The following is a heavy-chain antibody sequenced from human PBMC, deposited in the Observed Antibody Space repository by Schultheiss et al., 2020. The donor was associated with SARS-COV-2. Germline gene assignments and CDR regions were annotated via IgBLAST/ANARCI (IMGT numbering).Heavy chain of an antibody. CDR2: ISYDGNNK. V-gene: IGHV3-30*04. D-gene: IGHD1-1*01. CDR3: ARDQKGYYNSNWFDP. Sequence: GGSLRLSCAASGFTFTNYAIHWVRQAPNKGLEWVAIISYDGNNKYYADSVEGRFTMSRDNSKNTLYLQMNGLRPEDTAVYYCARDQKGYYNSNWFDPWGQGTLVTVSS. J-gene: IGHJ5*02. CDR1: GFTFTNYA.